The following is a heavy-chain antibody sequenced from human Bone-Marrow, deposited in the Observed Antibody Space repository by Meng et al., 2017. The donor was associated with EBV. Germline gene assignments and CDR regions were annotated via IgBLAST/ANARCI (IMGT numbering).Heavy chain of an antibody. D-gene: IGHD1-14*01. CDR2: LNEDGGVT. CDR3: SRDLAGADDY. Sequence: EVLLVESGGALVEPGGCLRLSCAASGFPFSRYWMHWVRQAPGQGLMWVSRLNEDGGVTDYADSVKGRFTISRDNARNTLYLQMNNLRAEDTATYFCSRDLAGADDYWGQGTLVTVSS. V-gene: IGHV3-74*01. CDR1: GFPFSRYW. J-gene: IGHJ4*02.